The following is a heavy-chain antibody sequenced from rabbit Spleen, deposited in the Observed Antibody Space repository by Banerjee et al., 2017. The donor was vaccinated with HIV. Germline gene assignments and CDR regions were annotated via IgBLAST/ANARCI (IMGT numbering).Heavy chain of an antibody. CDR2: IDVGEGTT. CDR3: ARDSGSSFSTYGMDL. Sequence: QVKETGGGLVQPGGSLTLSCKASGFDFRRFYLTWVRQAPGKGLEWIGIIDVGEGTTDYASWVNGRFTISSDNAQNTVDLQMSGLTVADTATYFCARDSGSSFSTYGMDLWGPGTLVTVS. V-gene: IGHV1S7*01. D-gene: IGHD8-1*01. J-gene: IGHJ6*01. CDR1: GFDFRRFY.